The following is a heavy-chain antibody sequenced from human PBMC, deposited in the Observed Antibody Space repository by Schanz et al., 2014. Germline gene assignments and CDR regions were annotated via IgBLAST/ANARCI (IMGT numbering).Heavy chain of an antibody. Sequence: QVQLQQWGAGLLKPSETLSLTCGVFGGSFSGYYWSWIRQPPGKGLEWIAEINHGGSTNYNPSLKIRVTISVDTSKNQFSLKLRSVTAADTAVYYCARVHHYDPSGWGYFDYWGQGALVTVSS. D-gene: IGHD3-22*01. V-gene: IGHV4-34*01. CDR2: INHGGST. CDR1: GGSFSGYY. J-gene: IGHJ4*02. CDR3: ARVHHYDPSGWGYFDY.